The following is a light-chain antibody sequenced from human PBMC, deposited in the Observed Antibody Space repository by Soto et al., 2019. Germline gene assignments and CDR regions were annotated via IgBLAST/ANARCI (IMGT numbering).Light chain of an antibody. J-gene: IGKJ5*01. Sequence: DIQMTQSPSSLSASVGDRVTITCQASQNINHYLNWYQQKPGRAPKLLVYDASNLEAGVPSRFRGSGSGTDFTFTISRLQPEDIATYYCQQYENLPTFGQGTRLEIK. CDR2: DAS. CDR1: QNINHY. V-gene: IGKV1-33*01. CDR3: QQYENLPT.